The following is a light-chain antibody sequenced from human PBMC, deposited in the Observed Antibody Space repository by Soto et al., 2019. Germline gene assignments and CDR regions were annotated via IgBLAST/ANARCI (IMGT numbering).Light chain of an antibody. V-gene: IGKV3-15*01. J-gene: IGKJ1*01. CDR3: QQYRSWPRT. Sequence: TQSPATLSVSPGATATLSYRASQNVLSDLAWYQQKPGQAPRLLVYGATTRATDAPAKFRGSGSGTECSLTISSLQSEDVTTYYCQQYRSWPRTFCQGTKVDIK. CDR1: QNVLSD. CDR2: GAT.